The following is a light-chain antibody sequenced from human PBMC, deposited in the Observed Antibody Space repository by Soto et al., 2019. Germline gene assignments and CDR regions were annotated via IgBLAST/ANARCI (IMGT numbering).Light chain of an antibody. CDR1: QNVGTK. Sequence: EIVMTQSPATLSVSPGERATLSCRASQNVGTKLAWYQQKPGQAPRLLIYGASTRATGFPARFSGSGSGTEFTLTISSLQSEDVVVYYCQQYDTWPPLTFGGGTKVEIK. J-gene: IGKJ4*01. CDR3: QQYDTWPPLT. CDR2: GAS. V-gene: IGKV3-15*01.